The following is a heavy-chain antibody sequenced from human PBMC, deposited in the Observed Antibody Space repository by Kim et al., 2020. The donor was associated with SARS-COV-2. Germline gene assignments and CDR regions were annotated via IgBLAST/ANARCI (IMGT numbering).Heavy chain of an antibody. D-gene: IGHD4-17*01. CDR1: GGSISTYY. Sequence: SETLSLTCTVSGGSISTYYWSWIRQSPGKGLEWIGYINYSGKNNYNPSLKSRVTISVDTSKNQLSLKLSSVTAADTAVYYCARGGTTVTRNFDYWGQGTL. J-gene: IGHJ4*02. CDR3: ARGGTTVTRNFDY. V-gene: IGHV4-59*13. CDR2: INYSGKN.